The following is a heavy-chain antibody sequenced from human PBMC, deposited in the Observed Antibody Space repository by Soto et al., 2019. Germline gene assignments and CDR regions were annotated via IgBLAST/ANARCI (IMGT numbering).Heavy chain of an antibody. D-gene: IGHD3-10*01. J-gene: IGHJ6*04. CDR1: GFTFSSNA. V-gene: IGHV3-21*06. CDR3: ARSSGGSGKLWNYYGMDV. CDR2: ISGTTDNT. Sequence: GGSLRLSCAASGFTFSSNAMSWVRQAPGKGLEWVSSISGTTDNTYYADSVKGRFTISRDNAKNSLYLQMNSLRAEDTAVYYCARSSGGSGKLWNYYGMDVWGKGTTVTVPS.